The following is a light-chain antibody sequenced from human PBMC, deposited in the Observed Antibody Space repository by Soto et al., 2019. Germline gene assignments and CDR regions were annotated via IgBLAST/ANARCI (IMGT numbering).Light chain of an antibody. CDR3: AAWGATLDGYV. CDR1: SSNLGDNT. J-gene: IGLJ1*01. CDR2: SYD. Sequence: QSVLTQPPSASGTPGQRVTISCSTGSSNLGDNTVNWYQHVPGTAPKLLIYSYDQRPSGVPDRFSGSRSGTSASLAISGLQSEDEADYYCAAWGATLDGYVFGTGTKVTVL. V-gene: IGLV1-44*01.